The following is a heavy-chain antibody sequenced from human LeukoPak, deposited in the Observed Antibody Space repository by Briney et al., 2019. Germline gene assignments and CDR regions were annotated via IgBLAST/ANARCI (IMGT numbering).Heavy chain of an antibody. D-gene: IGHD3-10*01. Sequence: NPSETLSLTCTVSGGSISSYYWSWIRQPAGMGLEWIGRIYTSGSTNYNPSLKSRVTMTVDTSKNQFSLKLSSVTAADTAVYYCARDPIWFGELSEWGQGTMITVSS. CDR2: IYTSGST. CDR3: ARDPIWFGELSE. V-gene: IGHV4-4*07. J-gene: IGHJ3*01. CDR1: GGSISSYY.